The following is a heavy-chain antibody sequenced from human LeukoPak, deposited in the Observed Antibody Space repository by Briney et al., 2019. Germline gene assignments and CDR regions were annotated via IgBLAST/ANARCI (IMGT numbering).Heavy chain of an antibody. CDR3: ARDHVDRGITTAGY. V-gene: IGHV3-48*03. CDR1: GFTFSSYE. CDR2: ISSSGKTI. D-gene: IGHD3-10*01. J-gene: IGHJ4*02. Sequence: PGGSLRLSCEASGFTFSSYEMNWVRQAPGRGLEWVSYISSSGKTIYYADSTKGRFTVSRDNAKNSLYLQMNSLRAEDTAVYYCARDHVDRGITTAGYWGQGTLVTVSS.